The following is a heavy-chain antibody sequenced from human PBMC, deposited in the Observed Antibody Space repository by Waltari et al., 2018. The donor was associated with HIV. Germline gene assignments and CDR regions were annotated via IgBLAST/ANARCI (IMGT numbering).Heavy chain of an antibody. CDR2: IYYTGST. Sequence: QVQLQESGPGLIKPSQTLSLTCTVSGDSIISGGYYWSWIRQHPVKGLEWIGHIYYTGSTDYNPSLKSRLNISVDTSDNQFSLNLSSVTAADTAVYYCVRDRRLRFLRGFDRWGQGTLVTVSS. V-gene: IGHV4-31*03. CDR1: GDSIISGGYY. CDR3: VRDRRLRFLRGFDR. D-gene: IGHD3-3*01. J-gene: IGHJ5*02.